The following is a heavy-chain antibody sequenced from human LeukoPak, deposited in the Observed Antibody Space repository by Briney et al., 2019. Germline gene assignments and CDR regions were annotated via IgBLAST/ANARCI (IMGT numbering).Heavy chain of an antibody. CDR3: ARGLRHCSGGSCYLYYYYYYGMDV. CDR1: GGPISSYY. V-gene: IGHV4-59*08. Sequence: SETLSLTCTVSGGPISSYYWSWIRQPPGKGLEWIGYIYYSGSTNYNPSLKSRVTISVDTSKNQFSLKLSSVTAADTAVYYCARGLRHCSGGSCYLYYYYYYGMDVWGQGTTVTVSS. J-gene: IGHJ6*02. D-gene: IGHD2-15*01. CDR2: IYYSGST.